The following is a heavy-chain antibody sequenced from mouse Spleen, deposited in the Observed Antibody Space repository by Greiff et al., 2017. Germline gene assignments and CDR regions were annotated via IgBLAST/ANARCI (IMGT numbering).Heavy chain of an antibody. J-gene: IGHJ1*03. V-gene: IGHV7-3*01. CDR2: IRTKANGYTT. CDR3: ARFWYFDV. CDR1: GFTFTDYY. Sequence: EVKLVESGGGLVQPGGSLSLSCAASGFTFTDYYMSWVRQPPGKALEWLGFIRTKANGYTTEYSASVKGRFTISRDNSQSILYLQMNALRAEDRDTYYCARFWYFDVWGTGTTVTVSS.